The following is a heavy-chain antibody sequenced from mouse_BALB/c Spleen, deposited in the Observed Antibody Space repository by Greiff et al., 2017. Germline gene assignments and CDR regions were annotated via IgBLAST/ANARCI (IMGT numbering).Heavy chain of an antibody. D-gene: IGHD2-14*01. V-gene: IGHV5-9-4*01. J-gene: IGHJ2*01. Sequence: EVKLMESGGGLVKPGGSLKLSCAASGFTFSSYAMSWVRQSPEKRLEWVAEISSGGSYTYYPDTVTGRFTISRDNAKNTLYLEMSSLRSEDTAMYYCARYYRYDGFDYWGQGTTLTVSS. CDR2: ISSGGSYT. CDR3: ARYYRYDGFDY. CDR1: GFTFSSYA.